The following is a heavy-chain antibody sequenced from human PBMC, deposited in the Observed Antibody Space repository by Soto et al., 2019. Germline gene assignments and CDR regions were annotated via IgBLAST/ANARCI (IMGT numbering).Heavy chain of an antibody. Sequence: ASVKVSCKASGYTFTSYGISWVRQAPGQGLDWMGWISAYNGNTNHAQKLQGRVTMTTDTSTSTAYMELRSLRSDDTAVYYCARVPVAVAGTNWFDPWGQGTLVTVSS. J-gene: IGHJ5*02. CDR1: GYTFTSYG. CDR2: ISAYNGNT. D-gene: IGHD6-19*01. CDR3: ARVPVAVAGTNWFDP. V-gene: IGHV1-18*01.